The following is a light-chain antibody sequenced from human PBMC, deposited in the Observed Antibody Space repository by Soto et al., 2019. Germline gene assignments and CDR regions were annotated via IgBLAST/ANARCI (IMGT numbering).Light chain of an antibody. CDR1: QTVSSY. V-gene: IGKV3-11*01. CDR2: DAS. J-gene: IGKJ1*01. Sequence: ENVLTQSPGTLFSSPGERATLSCRASQTVSSYLTWYQQRPGQAPRLLIYDASNRATGIPARFSGSGSGTDFTLTISSLEPEDFAVYYCQQRSNWLRTFGQGTKVDIK. CDR3: QQRSNWLRT.